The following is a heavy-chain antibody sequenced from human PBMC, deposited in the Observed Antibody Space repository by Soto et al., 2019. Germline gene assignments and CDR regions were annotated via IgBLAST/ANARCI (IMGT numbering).Heavy chain of an antibody. V-gene: IGHV3-23*01. CDR3: ARRAFGSSRSFDI. D-gene: IGHD6-6*01. CDR1: GFAFSSHP. J-gene: IGHJ3*02. CDR2: ISDSGGLT. Sequence: GGSLRLSCAASGFAFSSHPMSWVRQAPERGLEWVSGISDSGGLTYNADSVKGRFTISRDNSENTLYLQMNSLRAEDTALYYCARRAFGSSRSFDIWGQGTMVTVSS.